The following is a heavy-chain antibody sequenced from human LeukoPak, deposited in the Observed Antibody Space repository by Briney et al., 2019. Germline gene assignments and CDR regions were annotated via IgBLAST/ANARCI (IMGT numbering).Heavy chain of an antibody. D-gene: IGHD5-12*01. V-gene: IGHV1-2*04. J-gene: IGHJ5*02. CDR3: ARDTDMVATMGFDP. Sequence: GASVKVSCKASGYTFTSYGISWVRQAPGQGLEWMGWINPNSGGTNYAQKFQGWVTMTRDTSISTAYMELSRPRSDDTAVYYCARDTDMVATMGFDPWGQGTLVTVSS. CDR1: GYTFTSYG. CDR2: INPNSGGT.